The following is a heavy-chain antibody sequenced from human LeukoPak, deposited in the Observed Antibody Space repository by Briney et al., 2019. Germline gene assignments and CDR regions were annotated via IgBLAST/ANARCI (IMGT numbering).Heavy chain of an antibody. J-gene: IGHJ4*02. CDR2: IYYSGST. CDR1: GGSISSCY. Sequence: SETLSLTCTVSGGSISSCYWSWIRQPPGKGLEWIGYIYYSGSTNYNPSLKSRVTISVDTSKNQFSLKLSSVTAADTAVYYCAITKGYDSSGYYYFDYWGQGTLVTVSS. CDR3: AITKGYDSSGYYYFDY. D-gene: IGHD3-22*01. V-gene: IGHV4-59*13.